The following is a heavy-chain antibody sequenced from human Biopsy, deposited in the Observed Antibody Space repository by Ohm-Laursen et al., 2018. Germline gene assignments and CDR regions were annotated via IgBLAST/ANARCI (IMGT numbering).Heavy chain of an antibody. D-gene: IGHD1-1*01. CDR3: ATNLKVSPGLMNFDS. CDR1: GFPFSDYY. J-gene: IGHJ4*02. CDR2: ISSGGTTI. V-gene: IGHV3-11*01. Sequence: LSLTCAASGFPFSDYYMRWIRQAPGKGLEWVSYISSGGTTIYYADSVKGRFTVSRDTSKNTIYLQMNSLRAEDTARYYCATNLKVSPGLMNFDSWGQGTLVTVSS.